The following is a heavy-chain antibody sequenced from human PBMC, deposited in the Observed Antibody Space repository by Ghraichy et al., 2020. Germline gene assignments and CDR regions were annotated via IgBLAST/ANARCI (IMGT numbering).Heavy chain of an antibody. CDR1: EFTFSDYP. CDR3: AKRGIKIVVPVTYYCDH. D-gene: IGHD2-15*01. Sequence: GESLNISCAASEFTFSDYPMTWVRQAPGKGLEWVSSISSSGDSTYYTDSVKGRFTISRDNSKNTLYLQLNNQRAEDTAVYYCAKRGIKIVVPVTYYCDHWGQRTLRTLS. CDR2: ISSSGDST. J-gene: IGHJ4*02. V-gene: IGHV3-23*01.